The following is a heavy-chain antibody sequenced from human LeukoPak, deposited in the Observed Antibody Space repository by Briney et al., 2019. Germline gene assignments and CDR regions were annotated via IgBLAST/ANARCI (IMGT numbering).Heavy chain of an antibody. CDR2: IYYSGRT. Sequence: SETLSLTCSVSGDSVSRSDSYWDWIRQPPGKGVEWIGTIYYSGRTYYSPSLKSRVTMSVDPSNNQSSLNLRSVTAADTAVYYCARRRYYDGSGYLEWGQGTLLSVSS. D-gene: IGHD3-22*01. V-gene: IGHV4-39*01. J-gene: IGHJ1*01. CDR3: ARRRYYDGSGYLE. CDR1: GDSVSRSDSY.